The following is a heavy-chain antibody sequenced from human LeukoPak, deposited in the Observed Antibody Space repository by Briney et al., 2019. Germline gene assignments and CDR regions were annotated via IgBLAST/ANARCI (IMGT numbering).Heavy chain of an antibody. D-gene: IGHD3-22*01. V-gene: IGHV4-59*04. CDR3: ARHLTYYYDSSGYYYRAGTGDFDY. Sequence: SETLSLTYTVSGGSISSYYWSWIRQPPGKGLEWIGYIYHTGVTYYNPSLKSRVTISVDTSKNQFSLKLSSVTAADTAVYYCARHLTYYYDSSGYYYRAGTGDFDYWGQGTLVTVSS. CDR2: IYHTGVT. CDR1: GGSISSYY. J-gene: IGHJ4*02.